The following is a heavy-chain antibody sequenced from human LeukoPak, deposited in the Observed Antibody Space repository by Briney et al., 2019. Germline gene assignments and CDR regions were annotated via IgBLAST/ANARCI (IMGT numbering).Heavy chain of an antibody. Sequence: GGSLRLSCAASGFTFSSYAMSWVRQAPGKGLEWVTFIRFDGSNKYYTDSVKGRFTISRDNSKNMLYLRMNSLRPEDTAVYYCAKVLRSWWDLIFDYWGQGTLVTVSS. CDR3: AKVLRSWWDLIFDY. J-gene: IGHJ4*02. D-gene: IGHD1-26*01. V-gene: IGHV3-30*02. CDR2: IRFDGSNK. CDR1: GFTFSSYA.